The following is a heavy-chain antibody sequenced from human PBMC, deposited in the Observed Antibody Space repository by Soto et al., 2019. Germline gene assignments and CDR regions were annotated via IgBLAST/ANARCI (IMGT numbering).Heavy chain of an antibody. CDR1: GDSVSSNSAA. J-gene: IGHJ6*02. Sequence: SQTLSLTCAISGDSVSSNSAAWNWIRQSPSRGLEWLGRTYYRSKWYNDYAVSVKSRITINPDTSKNQFSLQLNSVTPEDTAVYYCARVTIYNWNYLRDYYYGMDVWGQGTTVPVSS. CDR3: ARVTIYNWNYLRDYYYGMDV. V-gene: IGHV6-1*01. D-gene: IGHD1-7*01. CDR2: TYYRSKWYN.